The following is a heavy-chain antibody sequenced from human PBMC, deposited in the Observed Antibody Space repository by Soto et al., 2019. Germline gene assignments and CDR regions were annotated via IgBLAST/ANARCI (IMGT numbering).Heavy chain of an antibody. CDR1: GFTFGDYA. D-gene: IGHD5-18*01. V-gene: IGHV3-49*03. CDR3: TRAWDTAMVHYYYGMDV. J-gene: IGHJ6*02. Sequence: GGSLRLSCTASGFTFGDYAMSWFRQAPGKGLEWVGFIRSKAYGGTTEYAASVKGRFTISRDDSKSIAYLQMNSLKTEGTAVYYCTRAWDTAMVHYYYGMDVWGQGTTVTVSS. CDR2: IRSKAYGGTT.